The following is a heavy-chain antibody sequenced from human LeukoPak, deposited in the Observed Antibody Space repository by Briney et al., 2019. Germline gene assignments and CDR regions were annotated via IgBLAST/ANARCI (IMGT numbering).Heavy chain of an antibody. CDR2: IYRSGSS. Sequence: SETLSLTCTVSGDTIGNYYWSWIRQPPGKGLEWIGYIYRSGSSDYNPSLKSRVTMSVDMSKDQFSLKLSSVTAADTAVYYCARTSIAARRANAFDIWGQGTMVTVSS. CDR3: ARTSIAARRANAFDI. D-gene: IGHD6-6*01. V-gene: IGHV4-59*12. J-gene: IGHJ3*02. CDR1: GDTIGNYY.